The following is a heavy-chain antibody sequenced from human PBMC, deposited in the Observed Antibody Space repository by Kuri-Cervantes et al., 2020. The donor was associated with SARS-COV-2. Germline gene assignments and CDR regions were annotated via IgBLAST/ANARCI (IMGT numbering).Heavy chain of an antibody. Sequence: SGPTLVKPTETLTLTCTVSGFSLSNARMGVSWIRQPPGKALEWLARIDWDDDKFYSTSLKTRLTISKDTSKNQVVLTMTNMDPVDTATYYCAHSTGPGFDPWGQGTLVTVSS. V-gene: IGHV2-70*12. CDR2: IDWDDDK. CDR3: AHSTGPGFDP. J-gene: IGHJ5*02. D-gene: IGHD1-14*01. CDR1: GFSLSNARMG.